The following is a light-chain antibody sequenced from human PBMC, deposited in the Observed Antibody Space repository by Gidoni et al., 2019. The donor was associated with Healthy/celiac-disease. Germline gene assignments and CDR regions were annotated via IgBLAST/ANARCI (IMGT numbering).Light chain of an antibody. Sequence: QSALTQPASGSGSPGQSITISCTGTSSDVGVYNYVSWYQQHPGKAPKLMIYDVSNRPSGVSNRFSGSKSGNTASLTISGLQAEDEADYYCSSYTSSSTLYVFGTGTKVTVL. J-gene: IGLJ1*01. CDR2: DVS. CDR1: SSDVGVYNY. V-gene: IGLV2-14*01. CDR3: SSYTSSSTLYV.